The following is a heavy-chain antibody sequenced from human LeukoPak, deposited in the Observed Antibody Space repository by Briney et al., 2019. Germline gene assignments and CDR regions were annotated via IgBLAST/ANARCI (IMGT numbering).Heavy chain of an antibody. CDR3: ARGGSRTHHDYLWGSFGY. CDR2: FDPEDGET. CDR1: GYTLTELS. D-gene: IGHD3-16*01. V-gene: IGHV1-24*01. Sequence: GASVKVSCKASGYTLTELSMHWVRQAPGKGLEWMGGFDPEDGETIYAQKFQGRVTMTEDTSTDTAYMELSSLRSEDTAVYYCARGGSRTHHDYLWGSFGYWGQGTLVTVSS. J-gene: IGHJ4*02.